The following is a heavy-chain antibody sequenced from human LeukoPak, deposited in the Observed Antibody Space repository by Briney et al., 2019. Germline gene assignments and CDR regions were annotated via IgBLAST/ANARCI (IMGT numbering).Heavy chain of an antibody. Sequence: GGSLRLSCVASGFTFSSSWMSWVRQALGKGLEWVANIKQDGREKEFLDSVRGRFTISRDNAKNSLYLQMSNLRADDTAVYYCATDRGNGYFDLWGRGTLVTVSS. CDR1: GFTFSSSW. V-gene: IGHV3-7*01. J-gene: IGHJ2*01. CDR2: IKQDGREK. CDR3: ATDRGNGYFDL. D-gene: IGHD3-10*01.